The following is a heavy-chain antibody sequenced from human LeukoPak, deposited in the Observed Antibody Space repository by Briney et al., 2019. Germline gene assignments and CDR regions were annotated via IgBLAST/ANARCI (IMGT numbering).Heavy chain of an antibody. D-gene: IGHD3-10*01. Sequence: GGSLRLSCAASGFTFSHYAMRWVRQAPGKGLEWLSEIGGGDDGAYHADSVKGRFTISRDNSKNTLYLQMNSLRAEDTAVYYCTTSWPKVREGDQWGQGTLVTVSS. CDR3: TTSWPKVREGDQ. V-gene: IGHV3-23*01. CDR1: GFTFSHYA. J-gene: IGHJ4*02. CDR2: IGGGDDGA.